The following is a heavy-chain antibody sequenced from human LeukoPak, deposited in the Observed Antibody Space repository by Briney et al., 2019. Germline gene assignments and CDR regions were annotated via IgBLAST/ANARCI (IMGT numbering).Heavy chain of an antibody. CDR1: GFTFSSYG. V-gene: IGHV3-30*18. D-gene: IGHD6-13*01. CDR2: ISYDGSNK. J-gene: IGHJ4*02. CDR3: AKLIAAAGRFDY. Sequence: GGSLRLSCAASGFTFSSYGMHWVRQAPGEGLEWVAVISYDGSNKYYADSVKGRFTISRDNSRNTLYLQMNSLRAEDTAVYYCAKLIAAAGRFDYWGQGTLVTVSS.